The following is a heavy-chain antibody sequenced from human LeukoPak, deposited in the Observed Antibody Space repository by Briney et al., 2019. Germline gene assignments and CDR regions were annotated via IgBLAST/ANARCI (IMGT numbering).Heavy chain of an antibody. CDR1: GGSINNYY. CDR3: ARLGSVAMPFDY. CDR2: SYYSGNT. V-gene: IGHV4-59*08. J-gene: IGHJ4*02. D-gene: IGHD2-2*01. Sequence: SETLSLTCTVSGGSINNYYWNWIRQTPGKGLEWIGYSYYSGNTNYNPSLKSRITISVDTSKNQFFLNLSSVTAADTAVYYCARLGSVAMPFDYWGQGTLVTVSS.